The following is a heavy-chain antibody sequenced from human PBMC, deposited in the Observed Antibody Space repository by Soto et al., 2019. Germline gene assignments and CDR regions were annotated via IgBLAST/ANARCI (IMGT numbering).Heavy chain of an antibody. J-gene: IGHJ4*02. V-gene: IGHV2-5*02. CDR2: IYWDDDK. CDR1: GFSLSTSGVG. CDR3: ASRRGSFSSFDH. D-gene: IGHD1-26*01. Sequence: QITLKESGPTLVKPTQTLTLTCTFSGFSLSTSGVGVGWIRQPPGKALEWLALIYWDDDKRYSPSLRSRLTIIKDTSKNQLVLTMTDMDPVDTATYYCASRRGSFSSFDHWGQGTLVTVSS.